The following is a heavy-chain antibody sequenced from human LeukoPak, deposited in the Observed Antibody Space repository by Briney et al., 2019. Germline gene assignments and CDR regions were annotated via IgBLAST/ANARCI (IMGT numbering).Heavy chain of an antibody. J-gene: IGHJ5*02. CDR1: GYTFTSYD. CDR3: AGSYYYDSTAPDP. D-gene: IGHD3-22*01. CDR2: MNPNSGNT. Sequence: ASVKVSCKASGYTFTSYDINWVRQATGQGLEWMGWMNPNSGNTGYAQKFQGSVTMTRNTSISTAYMELSSLRSEDTAVYYCAGSYYYDSTAPDPWGQGTLVTVSS. V-gene: IGHV1-8*01.